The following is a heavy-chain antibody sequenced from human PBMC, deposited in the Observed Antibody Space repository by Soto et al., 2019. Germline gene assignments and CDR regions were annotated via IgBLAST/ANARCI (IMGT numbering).Heavy chain of an antibody. D-gene: IGHD6-6*01. CDR1: GGSFSSSSYY. V-gene: IGHV4-39*07. CDR2: INHSGST. J-gene: IGHJ4*02. Sequence: SETLSLTCTVSGGSFSSSSYYWSWIRQPPGKGLEWIGEINHSGSTNYNPSLKSRVTMSVDTSKNQFSLKLSSVTAADTAVYYCARTSRFDCWGQGTLVTVSS. CDR3: ARTSRFDC.